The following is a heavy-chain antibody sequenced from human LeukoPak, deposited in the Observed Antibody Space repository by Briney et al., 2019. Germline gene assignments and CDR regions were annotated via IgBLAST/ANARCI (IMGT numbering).Heavy chain of an antibody. V-gene: IGHV3-66*02. D-gene: IGHD4-11*01. J-gene: IGHJ6*02. CDR2: IYSGGST. Sequence: HPGGSLRLSCAASGFTFSSSYMSWVRQAPGKGLEWVSVIYSGGSTYYADSVKGRFTISRDNSKNTLYLQMNSLRAEDTAVYYCASTGTTIRSIRNYGRTSIDYGMDVWGQGTTVTVSS. CDR3: ASTGTTIRSIRNYGRTSIDYGMDV. CDR1: GFTFSSSY.